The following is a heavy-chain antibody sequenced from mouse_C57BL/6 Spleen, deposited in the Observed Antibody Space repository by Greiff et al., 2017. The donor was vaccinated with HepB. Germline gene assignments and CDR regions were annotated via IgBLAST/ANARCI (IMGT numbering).Heavy chain of an antibody. V-gene: IGHV1-42*01. Sequence: EVKLMESGPELVKPGASVKISCKASGYSFTGYYMNWVKQSPEKSLEWIGAINPSTGGTTYNQKFKAKATLTEDKSSSTAYMQLKSLTSEDSAVYYCARKDYGSSYWYFDVWGTGTTVTVSS. CDR1: GYSFTGYY. D-gene: IGHD1-1*01. J-gene: IGHJ1*03. CDR3: ARKDYGSSYWYFDV. CDR2: INPSTGGT.